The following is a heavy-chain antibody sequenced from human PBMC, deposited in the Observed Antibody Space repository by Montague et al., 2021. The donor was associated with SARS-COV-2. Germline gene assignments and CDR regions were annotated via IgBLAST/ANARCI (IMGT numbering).Heavy chain of an antibody. D-gene: IGHD6-19*01. V-gene: IGHV4-59*01. J-gene: IGHJ3*02. CDR1: GGSISSYH. CDR2: IYYSGST. CDR3: VRGSGWMGNACDI. Sequence: SETLSLTCTVSGGSISSYHWSWIRQPPGKGLEWIGDIYYSGSTNXXPSLKSRVTISVDTSKNQFSLQLSSVTAADTAVYYCVRGSGWMGNACDIWGQGTMVTVSS.